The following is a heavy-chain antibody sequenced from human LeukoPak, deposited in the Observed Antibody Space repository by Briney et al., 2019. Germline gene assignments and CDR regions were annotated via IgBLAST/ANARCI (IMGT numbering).Heavy chain of an antibody. CDR3: ARLLEVTSDFDY. CDR1: GYSFATYW. J-gene: IGHJ4*02. D-gene: IGHD4-11*01. V-gene: IGHV5-51*01. CDR2: IYPGDSDA. Sequence: GESLKISCKGSGYSFATYWIGWVRQMPGKGLEWMGIIYPGDSDARYSPSFQGQVTISADKSISTAYLQWSSLKASDTAMYYCARLLEVTSDFDYWGQGTLVTVSS.